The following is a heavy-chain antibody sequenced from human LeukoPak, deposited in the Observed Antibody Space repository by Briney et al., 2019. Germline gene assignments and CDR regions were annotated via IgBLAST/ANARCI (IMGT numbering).Heavy chain of an antibody. V-gene: IGHV1-69*04. Sequence: GASVKVSCKASGGTFSSYAISWVRQAPGQGLEWMRRIIPILGIANYAQKFQGRVTITADKSTSTAYMELSSLRSEDTAVYYCASGDRSGYDAFDIWGQGTMVTVSS. D-gene: IGHD3-22*01. CDR2: IIPILGIA. CDR1: GGTFSSYA. CDR3: ASGDRSGYDAFDI. J-gene: IGHJ3*02.